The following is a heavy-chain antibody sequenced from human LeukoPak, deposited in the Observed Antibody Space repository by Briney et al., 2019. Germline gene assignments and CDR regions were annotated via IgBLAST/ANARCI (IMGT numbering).Heavy chain of an antibody. Sequence: RASVTVSCKASGYTFTGYYMHWVRQAPGQGLEWMGWINPNSGGTNYAQKFQGRVTMTRDTSISTAYMELSRLRSDDTAVYYCARDKVRTGVLDYWGQGTLVTVSS. J-gene: IGHJ4*02. CDR2: INPNSGGT. V-gene: IGHV1-2*02. D-gene: IGHD7-27*01. CDR1: GYTFTGYY. CDR3: ARDKVRTGVLDY.